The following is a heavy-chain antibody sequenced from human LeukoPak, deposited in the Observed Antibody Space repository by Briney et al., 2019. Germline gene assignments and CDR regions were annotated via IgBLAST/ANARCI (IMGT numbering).Heavy chain of an antibody. CDR3: AREVGRDGYNWAY. D-gene: IGHD5-24*01. CDR1: GGSISSSSYY. CDR2: IYYSGST. J-gene: IGHJ4*02. V-gene: IGHV4-39*07. Sequence: SETLSLTCTVSGGSISSSSYYWGWIRQPPGKGLEWIGSIYYSGSTYYNPSLKSRVTISVDTSKNQFSLKLSSVTAADTAVYYCAREVGRDGYNWAYWGQGTLVTVSS.